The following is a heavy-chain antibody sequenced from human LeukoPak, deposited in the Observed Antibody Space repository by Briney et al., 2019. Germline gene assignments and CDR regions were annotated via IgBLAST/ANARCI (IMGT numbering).Heavy chain of an antibody. CDR1: GGTFSSYA. J-gene: IGHJ3*02. D-gene: IGHD6-13*01. CDR2: IIPIFGTA. CDR3: AGDWYLGAFDI. Sequence: GASVKVSCKASGGTFSSYAISWVRQAPGQGLEWMGGIIPIFGTANYAQKFQGRVTITTDESTSTAYMELSSLRSGDTAVYYCAGDWYLGAFDIWGQGTMVTVSS. V-gene: IGHV1-69*05.